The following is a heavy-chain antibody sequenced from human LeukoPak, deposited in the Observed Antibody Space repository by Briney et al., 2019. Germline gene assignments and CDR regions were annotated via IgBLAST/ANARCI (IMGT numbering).Heavy chain of an antibody. J-gene: IGHJ4*02. CDR3: ARLSSGYYLNFDY. CDR1: GGSISSYY. CDR2: IYYSGST. Sequence: SETLSLTCTVSGGSISSYYWSWIRQPPGKGLEWIGYIYYSGSTYYNPSLKSRVTISVDTSKNQFSLKLSSLTAADTAVYYCARLSSGYYLNFDYWGQGTLVTVSS. D-gene: IGHD3-22*01. V-gene: IGHV4-59*04.